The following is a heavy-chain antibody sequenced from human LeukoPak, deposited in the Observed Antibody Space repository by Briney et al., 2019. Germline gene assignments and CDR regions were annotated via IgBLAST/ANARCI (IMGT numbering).Heavy chain of an antibody. CDR1: GFTFSSYA. CDR3: AKEGIYFPRARADY. V-gene: IGHV3-23*01. J-gene: IGHJ4*02. Sequence: GGSLRLSCAGFGFTFSSYAMSWVRQAPGKGLEWVSAISGSGGSTYYADSVKGRFTISRDNSKNTLYLQMNSLRAEDTAVYYCAKEGIYFPRARADYWGQGTLVTVSS. CDR2: ISGSGGST. D-gene: IGHD2/OR15-2a*01.